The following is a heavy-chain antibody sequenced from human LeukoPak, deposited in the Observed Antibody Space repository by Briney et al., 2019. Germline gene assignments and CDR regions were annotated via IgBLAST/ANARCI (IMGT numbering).Heavy chain of an antibody. CDR3: AKDGGGGRFYYYGTDV. J-gene: IGHJ6*02. D-gene: IGHD3-16*01. V-gene: IGHV3-30*18. CDR2: ISYDGSNK. Sequence: GGSLRLSCAASGFTFSSYGMHWVRQAPGKGLEWVAVISYDGSNKYYADSVKGRFTISRDNSKNTLYLQMNSLRAEDTAVYYCAKDGGGGRFYYYGTDVWGQGTTVTVSS. CDR1: GFTFSSYG.